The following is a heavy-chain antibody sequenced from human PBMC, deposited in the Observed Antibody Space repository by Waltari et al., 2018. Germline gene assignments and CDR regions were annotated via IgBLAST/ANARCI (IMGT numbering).Heavy chain of an antibody. CDR3: ARADRGRSGKYASPAWGP. CDR1: GGWSFSGYY. Sequence: QVQLRESGPGLVKPSETLSLTCAVYGGWSFSGYYWNWIRQHPGKGLEWIGEINHSGSTNYNPSRKNRLTISLDTSKNQFSLKMRSVTAADTAVYYCARADRGRSGKYASPAWGPWGQGTLVTVSS. J-gene: IGHJ5*02. V-gene: IGHV4-34*10. CDR2: INHSGST. D-gene: IGHD1-26*01.